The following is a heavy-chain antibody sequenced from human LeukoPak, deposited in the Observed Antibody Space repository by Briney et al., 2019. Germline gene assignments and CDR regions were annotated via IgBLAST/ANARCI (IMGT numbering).Heavy chain of an antibody. CDR2: IRQDGNEK. Sequence: GGSLRLSCAASGVTFSNFWMSWVRQAPGKGLEWVANIRQDGNEKYYVDSLKGRFTISRDNAKNSLYLQMNTLRPEDTAVYYCARERQNKDFWSGGDYWGQGTLVTVSS. CDR1: GVTFSNFW. D-gene: IGHD3-3*01. CDR3: ARERQNKDFWSGGDY. J-gene: IGHJ4*02. V-gene: IGHV3-7*01.